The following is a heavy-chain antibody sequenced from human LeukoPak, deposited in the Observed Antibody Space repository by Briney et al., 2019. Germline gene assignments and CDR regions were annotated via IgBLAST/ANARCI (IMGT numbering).Heavy chain of an antibody. D-gene: IGHD1-26*01. J-gene: IGHJ4*02. CDR3: ARDRVGSSDY. CDR1: GGSFSGYY. V-gene: IGHV4-34*01. CDR2: IYYSGST. Sequence: SETLSLTCAVYGGSFSGYYWSWIRQPPGKGLEWIGSIYYSGSTYYNPSLKSRVTISVDTSKNQFSLKLSSVTAADTAVYYCARDRVGSSDYWXQGTLVTVSS.